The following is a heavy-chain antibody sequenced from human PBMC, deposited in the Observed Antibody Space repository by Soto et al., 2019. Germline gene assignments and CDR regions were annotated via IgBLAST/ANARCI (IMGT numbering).Heavy chain of an antibody. V-gene: IGHV4-59*08. CDR2: IHYSGST. CDR1: GDSISGHY. CDR3: ARLRDGYNPGFDY. Sequence: PSETLSLTCSVSGDSISGHYWSWIRQPPGKGLEWIGYIHYSGSTNYNPSLKSRVTISVDTSKNQFSLKLSSVTTADTAVYYCARLRDGYNPGFDYWGQGTQVTVSS. J-gene: IGHJ4*02. D-gene: IGHD5-12*01.